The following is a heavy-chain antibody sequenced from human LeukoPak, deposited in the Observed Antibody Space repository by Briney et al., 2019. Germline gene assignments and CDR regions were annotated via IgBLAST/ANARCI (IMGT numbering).Heavy chain of an antibody. D-gene: IGHD4-11*01. CDR3: AKESATDAYFDY. CDR2: ISGSGGST. V-gene: IGHV3-23*01. J-gene: IGHJ4*02. Sequence: GGSLRLSCAASGFTVSDNYMTWVRQAPGKGLEWVSAISGSGGSTYYADSVKGRFTISRDNSKNTLYLQMNSLRAEDTAVYYCAKESATDAYFDYWGQGTLVTVSS. CDR1: GFTVSDNY.